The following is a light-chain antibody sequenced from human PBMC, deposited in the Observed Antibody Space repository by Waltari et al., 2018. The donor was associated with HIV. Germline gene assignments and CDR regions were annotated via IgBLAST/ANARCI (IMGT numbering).Light chain of an antibody. V-gene: IGLV2-14*01. Sequence: QSALTQPASVSGSPGQSIVLPCTGSSSEIGYYDYVSWYQQYPGPAPKALIYEVTSRPSGTSSRFSGSKSATTAFLAISKLQTDDEADYFCSSYTRRGTVVFGGGTRLTVL. CDR3: SSYTRRGTVV. J-gene: IGLJ2*01. CDR2: EVT. CDR1: SSEIGYYDY.